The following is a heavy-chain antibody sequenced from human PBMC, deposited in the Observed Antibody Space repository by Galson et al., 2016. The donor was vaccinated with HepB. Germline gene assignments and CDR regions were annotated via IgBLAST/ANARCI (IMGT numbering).Heavy chain of an antibody. CDR2: IDPRDSSN. V-gene: IGHV5-10-1*01. J-gene: IGHJ4*02. CDR3: ARHALGPNGWHYSDY. Sequence: SGAEVKKPGESLRISCKASGYIFTNYWITWVRQMPGKGLEWMGRIDPRDSSNKSSPSFQGHVTISTDKSINPAYLQWGSLKASDTAMYYWARHALGPNGWHYSDYWSQGTLVTVSS. CDR1: GYIFTNYW. D-gene: IGHD6-19*01.